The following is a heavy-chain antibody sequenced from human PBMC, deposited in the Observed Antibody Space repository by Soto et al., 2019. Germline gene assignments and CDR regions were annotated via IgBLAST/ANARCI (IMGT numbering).Heavy chain of an antibody. CDR2: INHSGST. Sequence: SETLSLTCAVCGGSFSGYYWSWIRQPPGKGLEWIGEINHSGSTNYNPSLKSRVTISVDTSKNQFSLKLSSVTAADTAVYYCARGGPAARKGDYYGMDVWGQGTTVTVSS. CDR3: ARGGPAARKGDYYGMDV. V-gene: IGHV4-34*01. CDR1: GGSFSGYY. D-gene: IGHD2-2*01. J-gene: IGHJ6*02.